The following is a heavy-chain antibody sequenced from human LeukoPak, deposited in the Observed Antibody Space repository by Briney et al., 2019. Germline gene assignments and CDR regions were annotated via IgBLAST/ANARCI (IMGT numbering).Heavy chain of an antibody. V-gene: IGHV3-33*01. CDR2: ISYDGSNK. Sequence: GGSLRLPCAASGFRFRSYGMHWVRQAPGTGLEWVVVISYDGSNKYYADSVKGRFTISRDNSKNTLYLQINSLRAEDTAVYYCARGPYCSSTSCYPPYAFYIWGQGPGVSVSS. CDR3: ARGPYCSSTSCYPPYAFYI. J-gene: IGHJ3*02. D-gene: IGHD2-2*01. CDR1: GFRFRSYG.